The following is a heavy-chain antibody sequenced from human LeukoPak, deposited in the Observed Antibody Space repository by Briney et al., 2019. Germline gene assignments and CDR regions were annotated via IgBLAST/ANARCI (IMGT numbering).Heavy chain of an antibody. Sequence: SVKVSCKASGGTFSSYAISWVRQAPGQGLEWMGRIIPILGIANYAQKFQGRVTITADKSTSTAYMELSSLRSEDTAVYYCARDPDNPYCSSTTCYDYGMDVWGQGTTVTVSS. CDR1: GGTFSSYA. CDR3: ARDPDNPYCSSTTCYDYGMDV. D-gene: IGHD2-2*01. CDR2: IIPILGIA. J-gene: IGHJ6*02. V-gene: IGHV1-69*04.